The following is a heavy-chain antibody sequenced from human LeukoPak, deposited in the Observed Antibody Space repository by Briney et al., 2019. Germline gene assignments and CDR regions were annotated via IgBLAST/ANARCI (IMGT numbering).Heavy chain of an antibody. CDR1: GFTFSSYA. V-gene: IGHV3-23*01. Sequence: GGSLRLSCAPSGFTFSSYAMSWVRPAPRKGLAWVSGISGSGRSTHSADSVKSRFTISRDNSKNMLYLQMNSLRAEDKALYYCAKALDGYNGMDVWGQGTTVIVSS. D-gene: IGHD3-16*02. J-gene: IGHJ6*02. CDR3: AKALDGYNGMDV. CDR2: ISGSGRST.